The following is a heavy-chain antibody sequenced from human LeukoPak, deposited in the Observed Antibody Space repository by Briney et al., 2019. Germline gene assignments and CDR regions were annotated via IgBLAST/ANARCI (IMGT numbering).Heavy chain of an antibody. V-gene: IGHV3-30*18. CDR1: GFALSSYG. J-gene: IGHJ4*02. Sequence: GGSLRLSCVASGFALSSYGMHWVRQAPGKGLEWVAIISYDGSNKYYADSVKGRFTISRDNSKNTLYLQMNSLRAEDTAVYYCAKNGGGSGSYLGYWGQGTLVTVSS. D-gene: IGHD3-10*01. CDR2: ISYDGSNK. CDR3: AKNGGGSGSYLGY.